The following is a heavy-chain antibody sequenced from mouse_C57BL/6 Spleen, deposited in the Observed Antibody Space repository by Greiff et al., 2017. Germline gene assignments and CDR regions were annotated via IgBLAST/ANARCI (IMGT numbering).Heavy chain of an antibody. CDR1: GFTFSSYG. CDR3: AKRGTTERAMDY. Sequence: EVQLVESGGDLVKPGGSMKLSCAASGFTFSSYGMSWVRQTPDKRLEWVATISSGGSYTYYPDSVKGRFTISRDNAKNTLYLQMSSLKSEDTAMYYCAKRGTTERAMDYWGQGTSVTVSS. V-gene: IGHV5-6*01. CDR2: ISSGGSYT. J-gene: IGHJ4*01. D-gene: IGHD1-1*01.